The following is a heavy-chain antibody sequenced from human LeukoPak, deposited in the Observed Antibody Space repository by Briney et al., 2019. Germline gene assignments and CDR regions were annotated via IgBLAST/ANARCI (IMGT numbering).Heavy chain of an antibody. V-gene: IGHV1-8*01. CDR3: ATGPRNDP. J-gene: IGHJ5*02. CDR2: VHPDNGNT. Sequence: ASVTVSCKTSGYPFTKWEINWVRQAAGQGLEWLGWVHPDNGNTYYAQRFRGRVTMSGDTSTTTAYMELSGLRSNDTAVYFCATGPRNDPWGQGTLVTVSA. CDR1: GYPFTKWE. D-gene: IGHD1-14*01.